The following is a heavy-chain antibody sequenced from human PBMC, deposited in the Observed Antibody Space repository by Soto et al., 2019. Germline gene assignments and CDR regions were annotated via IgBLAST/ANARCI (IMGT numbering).Heavy chain of an antibody. V-gene: IGHV3-23*01. J-gene: IGHJ5*02. Sequence: EVQLLESGGGLVQPGGSLRLSCAASGFTFNSYAMTWVRQAPGKGLEWVSSISGSGASTYYADSVKGRVTISRDNSKNTLYLQMNSLRAEDTAIYYCAKMAGLNWFDPWGQGTLVTVSS. D-gene: IGHD6-19*01. CDR2: ISGSGAST. CDR1: GFTFNSYA. CDR3: AKMAGLNWFDP.